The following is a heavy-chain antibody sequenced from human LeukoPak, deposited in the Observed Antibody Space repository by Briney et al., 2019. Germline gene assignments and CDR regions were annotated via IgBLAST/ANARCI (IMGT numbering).Heavy chain of an antibody. CDR2: IYSGGST. D-gene: IGHD3-22*01. J-gene: IGHJ4*02. Sequence: GGSLRLSCAASGFTVSSNYMSWVRQAPGKGLEWVSVIYSGGSTYYADSVEGRFTISRDNSKNTLYLQMNSLRAEDTAVYYCARDSYDSSVGPLDYWGQGTLVTVSS. CDR1: GFTVSSNY. V-gene: IGHV3-53*01. CDR3: ARDSYDSSVGPLDY.